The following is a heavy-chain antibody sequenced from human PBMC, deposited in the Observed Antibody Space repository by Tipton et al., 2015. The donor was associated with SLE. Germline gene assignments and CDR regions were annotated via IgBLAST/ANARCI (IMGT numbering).Heavy chain of an antibody. J-gene: IGHJ4*02. Sequence: TLSLTCTVSGGSISSGSYYWNWIRQPAGKGLEWIGRIYTSESTNYNPSLKSRVTISVDTSKNQFSLKLSSVTAADTAVYYCARVTNYCNGGICYGFYFEYWGQGTLVTVSS. CDR2: IYTSEST. CDR1: GGSISSGSYY. D-gene: IGHD2-15*01. V-gene: IGHV4-61*02. CDR3: ARVTNYCNGGICYGFYFEY.